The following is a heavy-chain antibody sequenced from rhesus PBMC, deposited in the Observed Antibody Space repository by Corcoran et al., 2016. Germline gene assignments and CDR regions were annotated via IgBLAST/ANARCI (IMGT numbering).Heavy chain of an antibody. D-gene: IGHD2-2*01. V-gene: IGHV4-80*01. Sequence: QVQLQESGPGLVKPSETLSLTCTVSGASISSNWWSWIRQPPGKGLEWIGEINGNSGSPNYHPSLKSRVTISKDASKNQFSLKLSSVTAADTAVYYCARVSSLDYWGQGVLVTVSS. J-gene: IGHJ4*01. CDR2: INGNSGSP. CDR1: GASISSNW. CDR3: ARVSSLDY.